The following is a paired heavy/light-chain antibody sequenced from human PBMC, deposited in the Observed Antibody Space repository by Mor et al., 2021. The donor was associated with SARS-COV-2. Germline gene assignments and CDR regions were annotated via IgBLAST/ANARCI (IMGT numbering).Light chain of an antibody. J-gene: IGKJ2*01. CDR2: LAS. CDR3: QQSYSTPRT. CDR1: QSISIY. Sequence: DIQMTQSPSSLSASVGDRVTITCRASQSISIYLNWYQQKPGKAPNLLVYLASSLQSGVPSRFSGSGSGTDFTLTISGLQPEDFATYYCQQSYSTPRTFGQGTKLEIK. V-gene: IGKV1-39*01.
Heavy chain of an antibody. Sequence: EVQLVESGGGLVKPGGSLRLSCAASGFTFSDACMSWVRQAPGKGLEWVGRIRSQTHGGTTDYVAPVKGRFTISRDDSKNTLYLQMNSLNIEDTALYYCTTDRRLVHFEAEATSREIYGMDVWGQGTTVTVSS. CDR1: GFTFSDAC. CDR3: TTDRRLVHFEAEATSREIYGMDV. D-gene: IGHD1-26*01. V-gene: IGHV3-15*01. CDR2: IRSQTHGGTT. J-gene: IGHJ6*02.